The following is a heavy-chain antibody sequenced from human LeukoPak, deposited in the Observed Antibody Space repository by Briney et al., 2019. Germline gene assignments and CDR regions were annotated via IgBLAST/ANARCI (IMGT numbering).Heavy chain of an antibody. CDR1: GFTFSSYR. CDR2: INSDGSST. D-gene: IGHD6-19*01. V-gene: IGHV3-74*01. CDR3: ARVLHDVAVAGTTSGY. J-gene: IGHJ4*02. Sequence: GGSLRLSCAASGFTFSSYRMHWVRQAPGKGLVWVSRINSDGSSTSYADSVKGRFTISRDNAKNTLYLQMNSLRAEDTAVYYCARVLHDVAVAGTTSGYWGQGTLVTVSS.